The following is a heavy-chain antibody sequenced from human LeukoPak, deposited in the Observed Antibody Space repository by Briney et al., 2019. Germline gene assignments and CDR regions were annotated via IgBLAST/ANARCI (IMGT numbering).Heavy chain of an antibody. CDR1: GYTFTGYH. CDR3: AKARGAIQLWLVAYFDY. J-gene: IGHJ4*02. D-gene: IGHD5-18*01. Sequence: ASVKVSRKGSGYTFTGYHMHWLRQPPAQGLDWMGGINPNSGGTNYAQKFQGRVTMTRDTSISTAYMELSRLRSDDTAVYYCAKARGAIQLWLVAYFDYWGQGTLVTVSS. CDR2: INPNSGGT. V-gene: IGHV1-2*02.